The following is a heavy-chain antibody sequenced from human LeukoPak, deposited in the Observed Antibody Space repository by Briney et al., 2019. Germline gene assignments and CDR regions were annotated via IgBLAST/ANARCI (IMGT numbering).Heavy chain of an antibody. J-gene: IGHJ4*02. CDR1: GGSISRGDYY. CDR3: ARDADSALDY. D-gene: IGHD2-15*01. V-gene: IGHV4-30-4*01. CDR2: IYYSGST. Sequence: PSQTLSLTCTVSGGSISRGDYYWSWIRQPPGKGLEWIGYIYYSGSTYYNPSLKSRVTIAVVTSKNQFSLKLSSVTAADTAVYYCARDADSALDYWGQGTLVTVSS.